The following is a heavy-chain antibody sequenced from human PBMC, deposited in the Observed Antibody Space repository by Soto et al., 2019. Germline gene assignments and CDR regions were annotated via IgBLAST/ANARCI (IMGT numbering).Heavy chain of an antibody. CDR2: MYHTGIT. CDR3: ARHSWQWLGRGDFDY. Sequence: QLQLQQSGPGLLKPAETLSRICSVSGDSVTTSNYYWAWIRQPPGRGLEWIGSMYHTGITYYNPSLKSRVTMSVDTSKNQFSLKLNSVTAGDTAVYYCARHSWQWLGRGDFDYWGQGALVTVSS. D-gene: IGHD6-19*01. V-gene: IGHV4-39*01. CDR1: GDSVTTSNYY. J-gene: IGHJ4*02.